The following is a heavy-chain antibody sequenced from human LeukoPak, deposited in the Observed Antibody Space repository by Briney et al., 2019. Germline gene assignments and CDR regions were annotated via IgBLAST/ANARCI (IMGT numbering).Heavy chain of an antibody. V-gene: IGHV3-49*04. Sequence: GRSLRLSCAASGFTFSSYGMHWVRQAPGKGLEWVGFIRNKADGGTPEYAASVKGRFTISRDDSKSIAYLQMNSLKTDDTAVYYCTRDPPTRYWGQGTLVSVSS. CDR2: IRNKADGGTP. D-gene: IGHD1-26*01. CDR1: GFTFSSYG. CDR3: TRDPPTRY. J-gene: IGHJ4*02.